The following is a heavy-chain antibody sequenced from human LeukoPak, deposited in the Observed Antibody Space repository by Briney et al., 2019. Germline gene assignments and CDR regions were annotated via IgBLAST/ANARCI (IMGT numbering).Heavy chain of an antibody. V-gene: IGHV3-30*02. CDR1: GFTFSSYG. CDR3: AKFYGDYVGDFDY. D-gene: IGHD4-17*01. J-gene: IGHJ4*02. CDR2: IRYDGSNK. Sequence: GGSLRLSCAASGFTFSSYGMHWVRQAPGRGLEWVAFIRYDGSNKYYADSVKGRFTISRDNSKNTLYLQMNSLRAEDTAVYYCAKFYGDYVGDFDYWGQGTLVTVSS.